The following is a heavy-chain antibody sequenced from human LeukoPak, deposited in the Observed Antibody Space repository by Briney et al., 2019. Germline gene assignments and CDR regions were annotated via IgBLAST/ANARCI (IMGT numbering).Heavy chain of an antibody. CDR2: IYSSGDT. CDR1: GGSISSYY. Sequence: PADTLSLTCTGSGGSISSYYWSWIRQPAGNGLEWIARIYSSGDTIYNPSLKSRVTMSGDTSKNPFSLNLSSVTAADTAFYYCARGRGESGTSYWTHFDYWGQGTLVTVSS. D-gene: IGHD1-26*01. CDR3: ARGRGESGTSYWTHFDY. V-gene: IGHV4-4*07. J-gene: IGHJ4*02.